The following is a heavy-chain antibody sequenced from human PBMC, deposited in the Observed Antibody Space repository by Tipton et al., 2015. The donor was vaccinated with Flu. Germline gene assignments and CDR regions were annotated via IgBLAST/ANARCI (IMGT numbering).Heavy chain of an antibody. J-gene: IGHJ4*02. D-gene: IGHD3-10*02. CDR1: GGSVSSTSYY. V-gene: IGHV4-61*01. CDR2: IYYSGST. CDR3: ARHTGDSVRGVIDY. Sequence: TLSLTCTVSGGSVSSTSYYWSWIRQPPGKGLEWLGYIYYSGSTNYNPSLKSRVTISVDRSRNQFSLKLNSVTAADTAVYYCARHTGDSVRGVIDYWGQGTLVTVSS.